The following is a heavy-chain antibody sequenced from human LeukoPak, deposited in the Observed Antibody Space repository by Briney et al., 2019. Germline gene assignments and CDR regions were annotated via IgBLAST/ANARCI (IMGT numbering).Heavy chain of an antibody. J-gene: IGHJ6*03. D-gene: IGHD3-10*01. Sequence: SETLSLTCAVYGGSFSGYYWSWIRQPPGKGLEWIGEINHSGSTNYNPSLKSRVTISVDTSKNQFSLKLSSVTAADTAVYYCASPHHRNNYYGSGRHMDVWGKGTTVTISS. CDR1: GGSFSGYY. CDR3: ASPHHRNNYYGSGRHMDV. V-gene: IGHV4-34*01. CDR2: INHSGST.